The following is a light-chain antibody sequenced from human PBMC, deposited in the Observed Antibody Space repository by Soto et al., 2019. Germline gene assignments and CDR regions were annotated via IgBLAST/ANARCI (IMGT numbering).Light chain of an antibody. Sequence: QSVLTQPPSVSEAPRQRVTISCSGSSSNIGNNAVNWYQQLPGKAPKLLIYYDDLLPSGVSDRFSGSKSGTLASLAISGLQSEDEADYYCAAWDDSLNGYVVFGGGTKLTVL. CDR2: YDD. CDR1: SSNIGNNA. CDR3: AAWDDSLNGYVV. V-gene: IGLV1-36*01. J-gene: IGLJ2*01.